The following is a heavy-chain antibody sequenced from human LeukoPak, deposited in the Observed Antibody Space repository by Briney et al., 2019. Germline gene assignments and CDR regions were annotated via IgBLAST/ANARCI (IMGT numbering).Heavy chain of an antibody. J-gene: IGHJ5*02. Sequence: SQTLSLTCAISGDSVSSNSVTWNWIRQSPSRGLEWLGRTYYRSTWYNDYAVSVRGRITVNPDTPKNQFSLHLNSVTPEDTAVYYCARRLTQYDCFDPWGQGILVTVSS. CDR1: GDSVSSNSVT. CDR3: ARRLTQYDCFDP. CDR2: TYYRSTWYN. D-gene: IGHD2-2*01. V-gene: IGHV6-1*01.